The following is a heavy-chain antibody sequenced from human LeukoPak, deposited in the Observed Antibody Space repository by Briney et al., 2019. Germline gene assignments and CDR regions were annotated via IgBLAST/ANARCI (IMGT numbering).Heavy chain of an antibody. Sequence: TSETLSLTCTVSGGSISSSTYCWGWIRQPPGKGLEWIGSICYSGSTFYNPSLKSRVTLSVDTSKSQFSLKLSSVTAADTAVYYCARSENYIPEDCFDPWGQGTLVTVSS. V-gene: IGHV4-39*01. CDR2: ICYSGST. J-gene: IGHJ5*02. CDR1: GGSISSSTYC. CDR3: ARSENYIPEDCFDP. D-gene: IGHD5-24*01.